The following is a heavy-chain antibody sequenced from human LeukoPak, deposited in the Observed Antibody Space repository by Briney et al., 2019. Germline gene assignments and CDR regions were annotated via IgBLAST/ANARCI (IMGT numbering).Heavy chain of an antibody. CDR3: ARDLGTTGYGLLVP. V-gene: IGHV3-21*01. Sequence: GGSLRLSCAASGFTFSSHSLNWVRQAPGKGLEWVSSISSSSSYIYYADSVKGRFTISRDNAKNSVYLQMNSLGAEDTAVYYCARDLGTTGYGLLVPWGQGALVTVSS. J-gene: IGHJ5*02. D-gene: IGHD4-17*01. CDR1: GFTFSSHS. CDR2: ISSSSSYI.